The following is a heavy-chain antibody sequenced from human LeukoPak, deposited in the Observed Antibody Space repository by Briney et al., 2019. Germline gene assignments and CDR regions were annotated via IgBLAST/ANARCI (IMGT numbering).Heavy chain of an antibody. D-gene: IGHD6-13*01. CDR2: IDPSDSYT. CDR1: GYSFTSYW. Sequence: GESLKISCKGSGYSFTSYWISWVRQMPGKGLEWMGRIDPSDSYTNYSPSFQGHVTISADKSISTAYLQWSSLKASDTAMCYCARHPRADIAAAGTENYYFDYWGQGTLVTVSS. V-gene: IGHV5-10-1*01. CDR3: ARHPRADIAAAGTENYYFDY. J-gene: IGHJ4*02.